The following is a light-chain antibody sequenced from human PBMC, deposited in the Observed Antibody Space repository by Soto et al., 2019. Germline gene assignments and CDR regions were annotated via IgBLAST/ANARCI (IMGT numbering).Light chain of an antibody. V-gene: IGKV3-20*01. J-gene: IGKJ3*01. CDR3: QQFGSSPGFT. CDR1: QSINSRY. CDR2: GAS. Sequence: EIVLTQSPGTLSLSPGERDTLSCRASQSINSRYLAWYQQKPGQAPRLLIYGASSRATGIPDRFSGSGSGTDLALTISRLEPEDFAVYYCQQFGSSPGFTFGPGTKGDIK.